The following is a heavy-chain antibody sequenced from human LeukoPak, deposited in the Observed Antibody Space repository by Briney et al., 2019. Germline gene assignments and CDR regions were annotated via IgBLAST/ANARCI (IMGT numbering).Heavy chain of an antibody. CDR2: ISSSSSYT. D-gene: IGHD6-19*01. J-gene: IGHJ1*01. Sequence: GGSLRLSCAASGFASSDYYMNWIRQAPGKGLEWVSYISSSSSYTNYADSVKGRFTISRDNAKNSLYLQMNSLRAEDTAVYYCSKDPSVAGTAEYFQYWGQGTLVTVSS. CDR1: GFASSDYY. CDR3: SKDPSVAGTAEYFQY. V-gene: IGHV3-11*05.